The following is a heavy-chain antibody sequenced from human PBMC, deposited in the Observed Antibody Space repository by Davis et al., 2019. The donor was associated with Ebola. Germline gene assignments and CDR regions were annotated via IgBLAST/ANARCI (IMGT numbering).Heavy chain of an antibody. CDR2: IYSGGST. J-gene: IGHJ2*01. D-gene: IGHD2-21*02. CDR1: GFTVSSNY. CDR3: ARGIGGDWTYWYFDL. V-gene: IGHV3-53*04. Sequence: GESLKISCAVSGFTVSSNYMSWVRQAPGKGLEWVSVIYSGGSTYYADSVKGRFTISRHNSKNTLYLQMNSLRAEDTAVYYCARGIGGDWTYWYFDLWGRGTLVTVSS.